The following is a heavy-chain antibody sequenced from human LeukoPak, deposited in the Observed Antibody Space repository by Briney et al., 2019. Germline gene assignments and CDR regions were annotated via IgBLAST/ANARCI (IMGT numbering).Heavy chain of an antibody. CDR3: ARVTYYYGSGSYAIYYYSGLDV. D-gene: IGHD3-10*01. J-gene: IGHJ6*02. CDR2: IWNDGSNE. V-gene: IGHV3-33*01. Sequence: GGSLRLSCAASGFTFSNYGMHWVRQAPGKGLEWVAVIWNDGSNEYYADSVKDRFSISRDNSKNTLSLQMNSLRAEDTAVYYCARVTYYYGSGSYAIYYYSGLDVWGQGTTVTVSS. CDR1: GFTFSNYG.